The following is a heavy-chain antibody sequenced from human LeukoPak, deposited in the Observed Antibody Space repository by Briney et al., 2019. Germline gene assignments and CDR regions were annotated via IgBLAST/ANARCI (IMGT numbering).Heavy chain of an antibody. D-gene: IGHD4/OR15-4a*01. CDR3: AKDLSPMVGTKTFDY. CDR2: IRYDGSNK. V-gene: IGHV3-30*02. J-gene: IGHJ4*02. CDR1: GFTFSTYG. Sequence: GGSLRLSCAAYGFTFSTYGMHWVRQAPGKGLEWVAFIRYDGSNKYYGDSVKGRFTISRDNSKNTLDLQMNSLRPEDTAVYSCAKDLSPMVGTKTFDYWGQGTLVTVSS.